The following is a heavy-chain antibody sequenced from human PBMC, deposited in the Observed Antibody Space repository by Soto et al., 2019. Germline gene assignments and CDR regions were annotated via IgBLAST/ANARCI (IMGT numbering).Heavy chain of an antibody. V-gene: IGHV4-39*01. D-gene: IGHD6-6*01. CDR1: GGSISSSSYY. CDR3: ARHIEDSCIAARPCWFDP. Sequence: PSETLSLTCTVSGGSISSSSYYWGWIRQPPGKGLEWIGSIYYSGSAYYNPSLKSRVTISVDTSKNQFSLKLSSVTAADTAVYYCARHIEDSCIAARPCWFDPWGQGTLVTVSS. J-gene: IGHJ5*02. CDR2: IYYSGSA.